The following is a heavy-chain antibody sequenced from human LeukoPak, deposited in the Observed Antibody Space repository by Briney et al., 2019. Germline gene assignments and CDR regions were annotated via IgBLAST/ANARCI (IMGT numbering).Heavy chain of an antibody. CDR2: IYYSGST. J-gene: IGHJ5*02. D-gene: IGHD1-26*01. CDR3: ARAQDSGSYPFDP. V-gene: IGHV4-59*11. Sequence: SETLSLTCTVSGGSISSHYWSWIRQPPGKGLEWIGYIYYSGSTNYNPSLKSRVTISVDTSKNQFSLKLSSMTAADTAVYYCARAQDSGSYPFDPWGQGTLVTVSS. CDR1: GGSISSHY.